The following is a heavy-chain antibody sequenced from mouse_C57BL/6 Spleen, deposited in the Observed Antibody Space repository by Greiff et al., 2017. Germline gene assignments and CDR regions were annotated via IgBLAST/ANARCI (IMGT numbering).Heavy chain of an antibody. CDR3: ARAFDY. Sequence: EVQLKESGPGLVKPSQSLSLTCSVTGYSITSGYYWNWIRQFPGNKLEWMGYISYDGSNNYNPSLKNRISITRDTSKNQFFLKLNSVTTEDTATYYCARAFDYWGQGTTLTVSS. V-gene: IGHV3-6*01. CDR1: GYSITSGYY. J-gene: IGHJ2*01. CDR2: ISYDGSN.